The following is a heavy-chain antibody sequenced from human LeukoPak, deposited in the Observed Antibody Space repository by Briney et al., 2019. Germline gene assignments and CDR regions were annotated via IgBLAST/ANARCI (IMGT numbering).Heavy chain of an antibody. CDR3: AREALTFYDFWSGYSRWFDP. J-gene: IGHJ5*02. CDR1: GGSISGYY. V-gene: IGHV4-34*01. Sequence: PSETLSLTCTVSGGSISGYYWSWIRQPPGKGLEWIGEINHSGSTNYNPSLKSRVTISVDTSKNQFSLKLSSVTAADTAVYYCAREALTFYDFWSGYSRWFDPWGQGTLVTVSS. D-gene: IGHD3-3*01. CDR2: INHSGST.